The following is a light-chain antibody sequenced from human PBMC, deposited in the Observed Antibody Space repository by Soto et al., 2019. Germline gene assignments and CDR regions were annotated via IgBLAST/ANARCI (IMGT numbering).Light chain of an antibody. CDR1: QSLSRN. CDR2: GAS. Sequence: EILMTQSPATLSVSPGERATLSCRASQSLSRNLAWYQQKPGQDPRLLIYGASTRASGIPARVSGSGSGTEFTLTISSLQSEDFALYYCQHYNDWPPAFTFGPGTKVAL. J-gene: IGKJ3*01. CDR3: QHYNDWPPAFT. V-gene: IGKV3-15*01.